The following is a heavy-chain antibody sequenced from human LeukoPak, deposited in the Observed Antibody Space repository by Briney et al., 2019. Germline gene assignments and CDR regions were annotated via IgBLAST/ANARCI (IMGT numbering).Heavy chain of an antibody. CDR3: ARGSPDYGDYGEGDY. J-gene: IGHJ4*02. Sequence: PGGSLRLSCAASGFTFSSYSMNWVRQAPGKGLEWVSSISSSSSYIYYADSVKGRFTISRDNAKNSLYLQMSSLRAEDTAVYYCARGSPDYGDYGEGDYWGQGTLVTVSS. D-gene: IGHD4-17*01. CDR2: ISSSSSYI. V-gene: IGHV3-21*01. CDR1: GFTFSSYS.